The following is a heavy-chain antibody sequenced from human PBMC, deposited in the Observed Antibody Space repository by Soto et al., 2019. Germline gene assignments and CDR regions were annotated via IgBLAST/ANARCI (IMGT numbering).Heavy chain of an antibody. CDR3: ASTWGVPAAISYYGMDV. D-gene: IGHD2-2*01. J-gene: IGHJ6*02. CDR2: ISGSGGST. Sequence: PGGSLRLSCAASGFTFSSYAMSWVRQAPGKGLEWVSAISGSGGSTYYADSVKGRFTISRDNSKNTLYLQMNSLRAEDTAVYYCASTWGVPAAISYYGMDVWGQGXTVTVYS. CDR1: GFTFSSYA. V-gene: IGHV3-23*01.